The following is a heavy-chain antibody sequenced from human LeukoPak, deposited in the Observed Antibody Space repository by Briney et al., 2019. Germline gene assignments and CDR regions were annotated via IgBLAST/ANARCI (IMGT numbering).Heavy chain of an antibody. CDR1: GYSFTTYW. V-gene: IGHV5-51*01. J-gene: IGHJ3*02. CDR2: IYPGDSDT. D-gene: IGHD6-19*01. CDR3: ASYSSGWKNDAFDI. Sequence: HGESLKISCKASGYSFTTYWIAWVRQMPGKGLEWMGIIYPGDSDTRYSPSFQGQVTISADKSISTAYLQWSSLKASDTAMYYCASYSSGWKNDAFDIWGQGTMVTVSS.